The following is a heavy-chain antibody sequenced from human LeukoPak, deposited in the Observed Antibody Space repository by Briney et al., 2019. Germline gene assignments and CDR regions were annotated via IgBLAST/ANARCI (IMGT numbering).Heavy chain of an antibody. V-gene: IGHV3-7*03. D-gene: IGHD6-13*01. CDR1: GFTFSSYW. J-gene: IGHJ6*03. CDR3: AKDSRYSSSWYYYYYYMDV. Sequence: PGGSPRLSCAASGFTFSSYWMSWVRQAPGKGLEWVANIKQDGSEKYYVDSVKGRFTISRDNSKNTLYLQMNSLRAEDTAVYYCAKDSRYSSSWYYYYYYMDVWGKGTTVTVSS. CDR2: IKQDGSEK.